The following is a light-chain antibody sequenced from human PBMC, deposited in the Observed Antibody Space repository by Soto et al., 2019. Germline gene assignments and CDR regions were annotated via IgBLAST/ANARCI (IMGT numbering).Light chain of an antibody. CDR3: AAWDDSLNGLV. Sequence: QSVLTQPPSVSGAPRQRVTISCSGSNSNIGNNAVNWYQQLPGTAPKLLIYSNNQRPSGVPDRFSGSKSGTSASLAISGLQSEDEADYYCAAWDDSLNGLVFGGGTKLTVL. V-gene: IGLV1-44*01. CDR2: SNN. J-gene: IGLJ2*01. CDR1: NSNIGNNA.